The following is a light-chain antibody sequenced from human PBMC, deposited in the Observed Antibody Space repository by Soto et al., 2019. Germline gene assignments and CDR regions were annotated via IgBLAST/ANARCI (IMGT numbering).Light chain of an antibody. V-gene: IGKV3-20*01. CDR3: QQFGSSPGFT. CDR1: QSINNRY. CDR2: GAS. J-gene: IGKJ3*01. Sequence: ELVLTQSPGTLSLSPGERATLSCRASQSINNRYLAWYQQKPGQAPRLLIYGASSRATGIPDRFIGSGSGTDFTLANSRLEPEDFAVYYCQQFGSSPGFTFGPGTKVDIK.